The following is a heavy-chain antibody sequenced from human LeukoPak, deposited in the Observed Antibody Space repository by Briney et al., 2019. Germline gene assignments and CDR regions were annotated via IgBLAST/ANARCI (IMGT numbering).Heavy chain of an antibody. CDR3: ARGAGDYIIYEFDY. V-gene: IGHV3-48*03. Sequence: GGSLRLSCAASGFNFSSYEMNCVRQAPGEGLEGISYINSRGSTIYYADSVQGRFTISRDNAKNSLYLQMNSLRADDTAVYYCARGAGDYIIYEFDYWGQGTLVTVSS. D-gene: IGHD4-11*01. J-gene: IGHJ4*02. CDR2: INSRGSTI. CDR1: GFNFSSYE.